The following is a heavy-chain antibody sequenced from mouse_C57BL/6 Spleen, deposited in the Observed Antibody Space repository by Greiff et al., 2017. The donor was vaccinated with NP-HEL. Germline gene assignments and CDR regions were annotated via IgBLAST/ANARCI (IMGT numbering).Heavy chain of an antibody. J-gene: IGHJ4*01. V-gene: IGHV1-15*01. CDR3: TRSPTPSYGYYAMDY. D-gene: IGHD1-1*02. Sequence: QVQLQQSGAELVRPGASVTLSCKASGYTFTDYEMHWVKQTPVHGLEWIGAIDPETGGTAYNQKFKGKAILTADKSSSTAYMELRSLTSEDSAVYYCTRSPTPSYGYYAMDYWGQGTSVTVSS. CDR1: GYTFTDYE. CDR2: IDPETGGT.